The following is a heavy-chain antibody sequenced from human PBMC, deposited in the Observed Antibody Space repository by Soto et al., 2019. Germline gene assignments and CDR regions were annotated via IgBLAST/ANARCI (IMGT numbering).Heavy chain of an antibody. D-gene: IGHD3-10*01. Sequence: EVQLLESGGGLVQPGGSLRLSCAAYGLTFSNYAMSWVRLAPGRGLEWVTTITGSGGSTYYAASVKGRFTISRDNSKNTLYLQMNSLRADDTAVYYCAKDTYFYGSGSWDAFEIWGQGTMVAVSS. CDR1: GLTFSNYA. CDR3: AKDTYFYGSGSWDAFEI. J-gene: IGHJ3*02. V-gene: IGHV3-23*01. CDR2: ITGSGGST.